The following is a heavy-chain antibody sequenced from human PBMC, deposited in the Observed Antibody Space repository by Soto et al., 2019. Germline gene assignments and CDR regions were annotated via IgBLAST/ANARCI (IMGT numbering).Heavy chain of an antibody. D-gene: IGHD2-15*01. CDR1: GGTFSSYA. V-gene: IGHV1-69*01. Sequence: QVQLVQSGAEVKKPGSSVKVSCKASGGTFSSYAISWVRQAPGQGLEWMGGIIPIFGTANYAQKFQGRVTMTADEATSTAYMELSSLRCEDTAVYYCAGGGELGYCSGGSCARLGCRNNKYYYYGMDVWGQGTTVTVAS. CDR3: AGGGELGYCSGGSCARLGCRNNKYYYYGMDV. CDR2: IIPIFGTA. J-gene: IGHJ6*02.